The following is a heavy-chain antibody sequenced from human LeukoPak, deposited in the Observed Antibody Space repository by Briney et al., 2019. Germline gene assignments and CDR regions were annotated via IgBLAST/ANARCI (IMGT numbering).Heavy chain of an antibody. V-gene: IGHV4-39*07. CDR2: IYYSRST. Sequence: SETLSLTCTVSGGSNSSSSYYWGWIRQPPGKGLEWIGSIYYSRSTYYNPSLKSRVTISVDTSKNQFSLKLSSVTAADTAVYYCARVIVVVTDAGSWFDPWGQGTLVTVSS. J-gene: IGHJ5*02. D-gene: IGHD2-21*02. CDR1: GGSNSSSSYY. CDR3: ARVIVVVTDAGSWFDP.